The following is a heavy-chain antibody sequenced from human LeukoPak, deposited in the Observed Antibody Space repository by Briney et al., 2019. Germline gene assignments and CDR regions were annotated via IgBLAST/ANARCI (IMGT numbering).Heavy chain of an antibody. V-gene: IGHV3-30*18. D-gene: IGHD5-18*01. J-gene: IGHJ4*02. Sequence: PGGSPRLSCAASGFTFSSYGMHWVRQAPGKGLEWVAVISYDGSNKYYADSVKGRFTVSRDNSKNTLYLQMNSLRAEDTAVYYCAKVRVDTAMVTPLNYWGQGTLVTVSS. CDR2: ISYDGSNK. CDR3: AKVRVDTAMVTPLNY. CDR1: GFTFSSYG.